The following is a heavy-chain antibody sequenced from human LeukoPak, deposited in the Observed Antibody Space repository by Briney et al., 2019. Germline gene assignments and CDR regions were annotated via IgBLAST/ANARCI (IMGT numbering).Heavy chain of an antibody. V-gene: IGHV4-34*01. Sequence: SETLSLTCAVYGGSFSGYHWSWIRQPPGKGLEWIGEINHSGSTNYNPSLKSRVTISVDTPKNQFSLKLSSVTAADTAVYYCARHTTSGWYQVVYWGQGTLVTVSS. CDR2: INHSGST. J-gene: IGHJ4*02. D-gene: IGHD6-19*01. CDR3: ARHTTSGWYQVVY. CDR1: GGSFSGYH.